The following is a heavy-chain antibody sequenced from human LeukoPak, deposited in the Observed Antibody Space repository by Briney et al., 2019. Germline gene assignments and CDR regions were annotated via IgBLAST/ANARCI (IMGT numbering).Heavy chain of an antibody. V-gene: IGHV3-21*04. CDR2: ISSSSSYI. Sequence: PGGSLRLSCAASGFSFSNYAMSWVRQAPGKGLEWVSSISSSSSYIYYADSVKGRFTISRDNAKSSLYLQMNSLRAEDTALYYCARAPITGSGSHKLSYYYYYYMDVWGKGTTVTVSS. J-gene: IGHJ6*03. CDR1: GFSFSNYA. D-gene: IGHD3-10*01. CDR3: ARAPITGSGSHKLSYYYYYYMDV.